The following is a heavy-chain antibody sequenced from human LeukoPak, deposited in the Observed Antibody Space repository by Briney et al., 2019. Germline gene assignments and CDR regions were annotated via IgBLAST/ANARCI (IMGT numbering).Heavy chain of an antibody. J-gene: IGHJ4*02. CDR3: AKTRGSGWYYFDY. Sequence: GRSLRLSCAASGFTFDDYAMHWVRQAPGKGLEWVSGISWNSGSIGYADSVKGRFTISRDSAKNSLYLQMNSLRAEDTALYYCAKTRGSGWYYFDYWGQGTLVTVSS. D-gene: IGHD6-19*01. CDR2: ISWNSGSI. CDR1: GFTFDDYA. V-gene: IGHV3-9*01.